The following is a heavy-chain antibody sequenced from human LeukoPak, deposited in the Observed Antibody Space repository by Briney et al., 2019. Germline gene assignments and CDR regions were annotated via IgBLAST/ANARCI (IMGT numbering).Heavy chain of an antibody. D-gene: IGHD3-22*01. CDR3: ARAYYYDSSGYYYYDY. J-gene: IGHJ4*02. V-gene: IGHV1-8*01. Sequence: ASVKVSRKASEYTFTNYDINWVRQATGQGLEWMGWMNPNSGNTGYAQKFQGRVTMTRNTSISTAYMELSSLRSEDTAVYNCARAYYYDSSGYYYYDYWGQGTLVTVSS. CDR2: MNPNSGNT. CDR1: EYTFTNYD.